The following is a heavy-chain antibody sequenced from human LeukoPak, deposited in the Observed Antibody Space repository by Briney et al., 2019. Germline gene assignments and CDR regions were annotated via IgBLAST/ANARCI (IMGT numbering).Heavy chain of an antibody. CDR3: ATRKWLQSYFEY. CDR2: ISYDGSDK. D-gene: IGHD5-24*01. Sequence: GGSLRLSCAASGFAFTTFAMNWVRQAPGKGQEWVVVISYDGSDKYYADSVKGRFTISRDNSENTLYLQMNSLRPEDTAMYYCATRKWLQSYFEYWGQGTLVTVSS. J-gene: IGHJ4*02. V-gene: IGHV3-30*04. CDR1: GFAFTTFA.